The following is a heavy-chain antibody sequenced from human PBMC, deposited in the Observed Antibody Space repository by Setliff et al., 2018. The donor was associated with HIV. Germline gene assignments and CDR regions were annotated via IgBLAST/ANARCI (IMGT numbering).Heavy chain of an antibody. CDR3: ARGGPASPNWFDP. Sequence: SETLSLTCTVSGGSISSSSEYWGWVRQSPGKGLEWIGSIYYSGITYYNPSLKSRVAISLDRSKNQFSLKLNFMAAADTAVYYCARGGPASPNWFDPWGQGTLVTVSS. CDR1: GGSISSSSEY. D-gene: IGHD3-16*01. CDR2: IYYSGIT. J-gene: IGHJ5*02. V-gene: IGHV4-39*07.